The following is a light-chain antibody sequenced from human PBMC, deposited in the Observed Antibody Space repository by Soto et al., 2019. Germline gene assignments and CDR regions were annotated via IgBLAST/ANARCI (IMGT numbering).Light chain of an antibody. CDR2: EGS. Sequence: QSSLNQPVYLSGSVVQWSSISCPETISDFGRFDVVSWCHQHYSQIPKRIIYEGSRRPSGVSSRFSGSKSGNTASLTISGLQAEDEADYYCCAYVGARTYVFGTGTKVTVL. J-gene: IGLJ1*01. CDR3: CAYVGARTYV. CDR1: ISDFGRFDV. V-gene: IGLV2-23*01.